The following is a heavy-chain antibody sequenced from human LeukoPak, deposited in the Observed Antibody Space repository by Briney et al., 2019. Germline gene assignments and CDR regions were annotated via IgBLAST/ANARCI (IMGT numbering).Heavy chain of an antibody. J-gene: IGHJ6*03. Sequence: SETLSLTCAVYGGSFSGYYWSWIRQPPGKGLEWIGEINHKGSTNYNPSLKRRVTISVDTSKNQFSLKLSSVTAADTAVYYCERQTADTAMVQPYYYMDVWGKGTTVNISS. D-gene: IGHD5-18*01. CDR1: GGSFSGYY. CDR3: ERQTADTAMVQPYYYMDV. CDR2: INHKGST. V-gene: IGHV4-34*01.